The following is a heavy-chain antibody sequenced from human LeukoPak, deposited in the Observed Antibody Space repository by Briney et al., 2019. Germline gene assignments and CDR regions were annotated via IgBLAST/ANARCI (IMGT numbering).Heavy chain of an antibody. Sequence: GGPLRLSCAASGFTFSSYSMNWVRQAPGKGLEWVSSISSSSSYIYYADSVKGRFTISRDNAKNSLYLQMNSLRAEDTAVYYCARVGCSGGSCYSGLDYWGQGTLVTVSS. V-gene: IGHV3-21*01. CDR1: GFTFSSYS. CDR2: ISSSSSYI. D-gene: IGHD2-15*01. J-gene: IGHJ4*02. CDR3: ARVGCSGGSCYSGLDY.